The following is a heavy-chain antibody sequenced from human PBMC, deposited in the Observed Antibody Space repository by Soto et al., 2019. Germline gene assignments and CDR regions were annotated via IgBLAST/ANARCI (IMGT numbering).Heavy chain of an antibody. CDR2: IYYSGST. Sequence: SSQTLSLTCTVSGGSVSSGSYYWSWIRQPPGKGLEWIGYIYYSGSTNYNPSLKSRVTISVDTSKNQFSLKLSSVTAADTAVYYCARYIVGAPPRFDYWGQGTLVTVSS. D-gene: IGHD1-26*01. V-gene: IGHV4-61*01. CDR3: ARYIVGAPPRFDY. CDR1: GGSVSSGSYY. J-gene: IGHJ4*02.